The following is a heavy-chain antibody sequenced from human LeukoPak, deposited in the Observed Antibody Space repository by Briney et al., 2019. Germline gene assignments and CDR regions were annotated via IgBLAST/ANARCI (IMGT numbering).Heavy chain of an antibody. CDR2: IIPIFGTA. CDR1: GGTFSSYA. V-gene: IGHV1-69*13. Sequence: ASVKVSCKASGGTFSSYAISWVRQAPGQGLEWMGGIIPIFGTANYAQKFQGRVTITADESTSTAYMELSSLRSEDTAVYYCAREYCSSTSCYYYFDYWGQGTLVTVSS. J-gene: IGHJ4*02. D-gene: IGHD2-2*01. CDR3: AREYCSSTSCYYYFDY.